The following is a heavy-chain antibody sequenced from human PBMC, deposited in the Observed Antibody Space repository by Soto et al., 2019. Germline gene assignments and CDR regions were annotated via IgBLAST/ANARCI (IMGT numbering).Heavy chain of an antibody. V-gene: IGHV3-11*01. CDR2: ISSSGSTI. CDR3: ARDSRGSSWSHFFDY. D-gene: IGHD6-13*01. CDR1: GFTFSDYY. J-gene: IGHJ4*02. Sequence: GGSLRLSCAASGFTFSDYYMSWIRQAPGKGLEWVSYISSSGSTIYYADSVKGRFTISRDNAKNSLYLQMNSLRAEDTAVYYCARDSRGSSWSHFFDYWGQGTLVTVSS.